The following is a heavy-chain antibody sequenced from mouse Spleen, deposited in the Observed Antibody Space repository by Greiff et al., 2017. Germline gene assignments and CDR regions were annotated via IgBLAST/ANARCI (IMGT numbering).Heavy chain of an antibody. CDR3: ARKSSNSYAMDY. V-gene: IGHV2-4-1*01. Sequence: VKLVESGPGLVQPSQSLSITCTVSGFSLTSYGVHWVRQSPGKGLEWLGVIWSGGNTDYNAAFISRLSISKDNSKSQVFFKMNSLQADDTAIYYCARKSSNSYAMDYWGQGTSVTVSS. J-gene: IGHJ4*01. D-gene: IGHD2-5*01. CDR1: GFSLTSYG. CDR2: IWSGGNT.